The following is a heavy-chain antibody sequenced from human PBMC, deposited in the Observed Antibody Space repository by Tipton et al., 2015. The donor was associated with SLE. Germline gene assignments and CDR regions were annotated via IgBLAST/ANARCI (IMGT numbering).Heavy chain of an antibody. D-gene: IGHD2-21*01. J-gene: IGHJ4*02. V-gene: IGHV4-59*12. Sequence: TLSLTCTVSGGSFTSNYWSWIRQPPGEGLEWIGCMHYRGSSAYNASLRSRVTILVDTSKNQFSLKLFSVTAADTAVYYCARRRFQSASDSWGQGTVVSVSS. CDR2: MHYRGSS. CDR1: GGSFTSNY. CDR3: ARRRFQSASDS.